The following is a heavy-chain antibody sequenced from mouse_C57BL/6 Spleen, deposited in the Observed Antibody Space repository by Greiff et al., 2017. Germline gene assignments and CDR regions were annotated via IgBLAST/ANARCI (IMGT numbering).Heavy chain of an antibody. CDR3: ARAELGRGDFDY. V-gene: IGHV5-4*03. D-gene: IGHD4-1*01. CDR1: GFTFSSYA. CDR2: ISDGGSYT. J-gene: IGHJ2*01. Sequence: DVMLVESGGGLVKPGGSLKLSCAASGFTFSSYAMSWVRQTPEKRLEWVATISDGGSYTYYPDNVKGRFTFSRDNAKTHLYLQMSHLKSEDTAMYCCARAELGRGDFDYWGQGTTLTVSS.